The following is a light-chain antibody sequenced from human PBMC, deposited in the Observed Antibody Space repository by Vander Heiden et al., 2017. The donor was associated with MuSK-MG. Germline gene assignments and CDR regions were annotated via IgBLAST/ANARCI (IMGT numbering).Light chain of an antibody. CDR2: GND. Sequence: QSVLTQPPSVSGAPGQRVIISCTGSSSNIGAGYNVHWYQQLPGTAPKLLIYGNDNRPSGVPDRFSGSKSGTSASLAITGLQAEDEADFYCQSYDRSLSGLVFGGGTKLTVL. CDR1: SSNIGAGYN. CDR3: QSYDRSLSGLV. J-gene: IGLJ3*02. V-gene: IGLV1-40*01.